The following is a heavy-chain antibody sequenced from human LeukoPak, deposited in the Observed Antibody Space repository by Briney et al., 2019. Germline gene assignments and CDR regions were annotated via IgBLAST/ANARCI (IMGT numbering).Heavy chain of an antibody. CDR2: ISGSGGST. D-gene: IGHD6-19*01. J-gene: IGHJ4*02. CDR3: AKVASRYSSGWYRFVYFDY. V-gene: IGHV3-23*01. CDR1: GFTFSSYA. Sequence: PGGSLRLSCAVSGFTFSSYAMSWVRQAPGKGLEWVSAISGSGGSTYYADSVKGRFTISRDNSKNTLYLQMNSLRAEDTAVYYCAKVASRYSSGWYRFVYFDYWGQGTLVTVSS.